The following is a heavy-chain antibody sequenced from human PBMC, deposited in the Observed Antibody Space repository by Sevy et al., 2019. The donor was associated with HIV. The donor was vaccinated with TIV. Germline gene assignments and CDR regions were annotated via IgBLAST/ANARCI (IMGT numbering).Heavy chain of an antibody. Sequence: SETLSLTCTVSGGSISSGGYYWSWIRQHPGKGLEWIGYIYYSGSTYYNPSLKSRVTISVDTSKNQFSLKLSSVTAADTAMYYCARGDYDYVWGSSPPFFDPWGQGTLVTVSS. J-gene: IGHJ5*02. CDR1: GGSISSGGYY. CDR3: ARGDYDYVWGSSPPFFDP. D-gene: IGHD3-16*01. CDR2: IYYSGST. V-gene: IGHV4-31*03.